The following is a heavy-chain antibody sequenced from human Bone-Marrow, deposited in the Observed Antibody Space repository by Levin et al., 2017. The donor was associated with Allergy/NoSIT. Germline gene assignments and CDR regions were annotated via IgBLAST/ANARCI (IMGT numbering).Heavy chain of an antibody. Sequence: ASVKVSCKASGYTFTSYGISWVRQAPGQGLEWMGWISAYNGNTNYAQKLQGRVTMTTDTSTSTAYMELRSLRSDDTAVYYCARVFKVKALGYCSSTSCYFRWFDPWGQGTLVTVSS. CDR3: ARVFKVKALGYCSSTSCYFRWFDP. D-gene: IGHD2-2*01. CDR2: ISAYNGNT. V-gene: IGHV1-18*01. CDR1: GYTFTSYG. J-gene: IGHJ5*02.